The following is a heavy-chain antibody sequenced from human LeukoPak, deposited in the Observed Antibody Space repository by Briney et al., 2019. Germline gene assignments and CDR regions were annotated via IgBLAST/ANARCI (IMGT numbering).Heavy chain of an antibody. CDR1: GGSISSYY. D-gene: IGHD5-18*01. V-gene: IGHV4-59*01. J-gene: IGHJ4*02. Sequence: PSETLSLTCTVSGGSISSYYWSWIRQPPGKGLEWIGYIYYSGSTNYNPSLKSRVTISVDTSKNQFSLKLSSVTAADTAVYYCARLGAYVDTAMAVDYWGQGTLVTVSS. CDR3: ARLGAYVDTAMAVDY. CDR2: IYYSGST.